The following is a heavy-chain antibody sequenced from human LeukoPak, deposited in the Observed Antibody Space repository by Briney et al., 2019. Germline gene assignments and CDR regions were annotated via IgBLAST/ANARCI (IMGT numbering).Heavy chain of an antibody. J-gene: IGHJ4*02. Sequence: ASVKVSCKASGYSFTDYYMHWVRQSPGQGLEWMGWINPNSGGTNYAQKFQGRVTMTRDTSISTAYMELSSLRSDDTAVYYCAGDRGGGSGTYYILYWGQGSLVTVSS. V-gene: IGHV1-2*02. CDR1: GYSFTDYY. CDR2: INPNSGGT. CDR3: AGDRGGGSGTYYILY. D-gene: IGHD3-10*01.